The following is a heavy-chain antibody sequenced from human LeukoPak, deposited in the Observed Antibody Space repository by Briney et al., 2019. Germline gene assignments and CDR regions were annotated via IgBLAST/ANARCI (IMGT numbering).Heavy chain of an antibody. V-gene: IGHV1-69*05. CDR1: GGTVSSYA. D-gene: IGHD1-26*01. CDR2: IIPIFGTA. CDR3: AKGAAMYSGSTPNRFDY. J-gene: IGHJ4*02. Sequence: SVKVSCKASGGTVSSYAISWVRQAPGQGLEWMGGIIPIFGTANYAQKFQGRVTITTDESTSTAYMELSSLRSEDTAVYYCAKGAAMYSGSTPNRFDYWGQGTLVTVSS.